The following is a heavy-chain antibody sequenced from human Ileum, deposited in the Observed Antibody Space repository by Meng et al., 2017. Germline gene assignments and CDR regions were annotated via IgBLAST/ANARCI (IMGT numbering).Heavy chain of an antibody. V-gene: IGHV4-34*01. CDR1: GGSFSGYY. Sequence: QVPASQWGAGLLKPSETLSRTCAVYGGSFSGYYWSWIRQPPGKGLEWIGEINHSGSTNYNPSLKSRVTISVDTSKNQFSLKLSSVTAADTAVYYCARGGGRYGPDFDYWGQGTLVTVSS. J-gene: IGHJ4*02. CDR3: ARGGGRYGPDFDY. CDR2: INHSGST. D-gene: IGHD3-16*01.